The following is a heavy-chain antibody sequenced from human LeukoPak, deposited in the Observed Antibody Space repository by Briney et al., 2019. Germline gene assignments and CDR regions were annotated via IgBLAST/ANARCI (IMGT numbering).Heavy chain of an antibody. CDR3: ASATYDILTGYIN. J-gene: IGHJ4*02. D-gene: IGHD3-9*01. V-gene: IGHV4-59*08. CDR1: GFTFSSYA. Sequence: PGGSLRLSCAASGFTFSSYAMSWVRQAPGKGLEWIGYIYYSGSTNYNPSLKSRVTISVDTSKNQFSLKLSSVTAADTAVYYCASATYDILTGYINWGQGTLVTVSS. CDR2: IYYSGST.